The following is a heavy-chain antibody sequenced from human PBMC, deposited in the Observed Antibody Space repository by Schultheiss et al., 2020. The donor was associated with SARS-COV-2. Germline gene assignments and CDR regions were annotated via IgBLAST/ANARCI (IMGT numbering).Heavy chain of an antibody. CDR2: ISSSGSTI. V-gene: IGHV3-48*03. CDR1: GFTFSSYE. D-gene: IGHD3-3*01. J-gene: IGHJ6*02. CDR3: AREGYDFWSGYYTDYYYGMDV. Sequence: GESLKISCAASGFTFSSYEMNWVRQAPGKGLEWVSYISSSGSTIYYADSVKGRFTISRDNAKNSLYLQMNSLRAEDTAVYYCAREGYDFWSGYYTDYYYGMDVWGQGTTVTVSS.